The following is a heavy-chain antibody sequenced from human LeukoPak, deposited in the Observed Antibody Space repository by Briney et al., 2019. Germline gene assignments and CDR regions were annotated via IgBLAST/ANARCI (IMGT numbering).Heavy chain of an antibody. Sequence: PSETLSLTCSVSGGSISSSSYYWGWIRQPPGKGLQCIGSIHYSGTTYHNPSLKSRVTISVDTSKNQFSLKLSSVTAADTAVYYCARVEWFGELLPLFDYWGQGTLVTVSS. V-gene: IGHV4-39*07. J-gene: IGHJ4*02. CDR3: ARVEWFGELLPLFDY. CDR1: GGSISSSSYY. D-gene: IGHD3-10*01. CDR2: IHYSGTT.